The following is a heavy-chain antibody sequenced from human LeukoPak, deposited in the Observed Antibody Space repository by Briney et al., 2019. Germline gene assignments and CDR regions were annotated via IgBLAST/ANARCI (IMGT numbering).Heavy chain of an antibody. V-gene: IGHV3-30*03. CDR2: ISYDGSNK. J-gene: IGHJ4*02. CDR1: GFTFSDYY. CDR3: ARDRYYDSSGYRHFDY. D-gene: IGHD3-22*01. Sequence: GGSLRLSCAASGFTFSDYYMSWIRQAPGKGLEWVAVISYDGSNKYYADSVKGRFTISRDNSKNTLYLQMNSLRAEDTAVYYCARDRYYDSSGYRHFDYWGQGTLVTVSS.